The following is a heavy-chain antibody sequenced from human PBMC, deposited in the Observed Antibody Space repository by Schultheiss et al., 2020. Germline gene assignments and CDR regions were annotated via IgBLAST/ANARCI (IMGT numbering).Heavy chain of an antibody. V-gene: IGHV1-2*06. CDR3: ARVTGDGYNRPHDY. J-gene: IGHJ4*02. Sequence: ASVKVSCKASGYTFTGYYMHWVRQAPGQGLEWMGRINPNSGGTNYAQKFQGRVTMTRDTSISTAYMELSRLRSDDTAVYYCARVTGDGYNRPHDYWGQGTLVTVSS. D-gene: IGHD5-24*01. CDR1: GYTFTGYY. CDR2: INPNSGGT.